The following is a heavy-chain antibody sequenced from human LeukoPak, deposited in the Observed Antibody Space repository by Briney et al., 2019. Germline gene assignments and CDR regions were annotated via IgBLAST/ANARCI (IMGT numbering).Heavy chain of an antibody. J-gene: IGHJ4*02. V-gene: IGHV3-21*01. CDR1: GFTFSSYS. CDR2: ISSSSSYI. CDR3: ATXSXYDXWSGYLGSFDY. Sequence: GGSLRLSCAASGFTFSSYSMNWVRQAPGKGLEWVSSISSSSSYIYYADSVKGRFTISRDNAKNSLYLQMNSLRAEDTAVYYCATXSXYDXWSGYLGSFDYWGQGTLVTVSS. D-gene: IGHD3-3*01.